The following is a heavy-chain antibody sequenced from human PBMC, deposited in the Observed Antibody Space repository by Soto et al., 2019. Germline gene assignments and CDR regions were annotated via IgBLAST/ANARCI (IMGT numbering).Heavy chain of an antibody. J-gene: IGHJ6*02. D-gene: IGHD6-6*01. CDR1: GFTLSRYG. Sequence: LRLSCAASGFTLSRYGIHWVRQAPGKGLEWVTVIWYDGSNKYYADSVKGRFTISRDNSKSTVYLQMNSLRVEDTAVYSCARETIEARPLGYDYFGMDVWGQGTTVTVYS. V-gene: IGHV3-33*01. CDR2: IWYDGSNK. CDR3: ARETIEARPLGYDYFGMDV.